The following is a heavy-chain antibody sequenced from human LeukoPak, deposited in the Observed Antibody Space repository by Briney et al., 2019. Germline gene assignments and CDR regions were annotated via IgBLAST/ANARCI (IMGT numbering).Heavy chain of an antibody. CDR2: IRYDASNK. J-gene: IGHJ3*02. D-gene: IGHD6-13*01. Sequence: GGSLRLSCAASGFIFSDYGMHWVRQAPGKGLDWVAFIRYDASNKDYADSVKGQFTISRDNSKNTLYLQINSLRAEDTAVYYCARDRGSSWYRVQGSEANAFDIWGQGTMVTVSS. CDR3: ARDRGSSWYRVQGSEANAFDI. CDR1: GFIFSDYG. V-gene: IGHV3-30*02.